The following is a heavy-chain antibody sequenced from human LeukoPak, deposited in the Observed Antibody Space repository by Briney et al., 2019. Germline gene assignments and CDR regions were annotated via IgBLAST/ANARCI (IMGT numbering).Heavy chain of an antibody. Sequence: PGGSLRLSCAASGFTFSSYSMNWVRQAPGKGLEWVSSISSSSSYIYYADSVKGRFTISRDNAKNSLYLQMNSLRAEDTAVYYCARDVAAQLATIFGVDNWFDPWGQGTLVTVSS. CDR1: GFTFSSYS. J-gene: IGHJ5*02. V-gene: IGHV3-21*01. D-gene: IGHD3-3*01. CDR3: ARDVAAQLATIFGVDNWFDP. CDR2: ISSSSSYI.